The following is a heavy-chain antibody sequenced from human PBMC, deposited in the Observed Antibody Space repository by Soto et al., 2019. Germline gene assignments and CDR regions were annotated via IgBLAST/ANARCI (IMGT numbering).Heavy chain of an antibody. CDR2: IYYSGST. V-gene: IGHV4-31*03. Sequence: SETLSLTCTVSGGSISSGGYYWSWIRQHPGKGLEWIGYIYYSGSTYYNPSLKSRVTISVDTSKNQFSLKLSSVTAADTAVYYCARVAMYYDILTGREPVNWFDPWGQGTLVTVSS. D-gene: IGHD3-9*01. J-gene: IGHJ5*02. CDR3: ARVAMYYDILTGREPVNWFDP. CDR1: GGSISSGGYY.